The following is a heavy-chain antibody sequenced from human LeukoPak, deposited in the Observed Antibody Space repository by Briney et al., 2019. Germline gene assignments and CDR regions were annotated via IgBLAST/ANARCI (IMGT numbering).Heavy chain of an antibody. CDR3: ARPAEGTDPDAFDI. Sequence: ASVKVSCKASGYTFTGYYMHWVRQAPGQGLEWMGWSNPNSGGTNYAQKFQGRVTMTRATSISTASMELSRLRSDDTAVYYCARPAEGTDPDAFDIWGQGTMVTVSS. CDR2: SNPNSGGT. J-gene: IGHJ3*02. CDR1: GYTFTGYY. D-gene: IGHD1-1*01. V-gene: IGHV1-2*02.